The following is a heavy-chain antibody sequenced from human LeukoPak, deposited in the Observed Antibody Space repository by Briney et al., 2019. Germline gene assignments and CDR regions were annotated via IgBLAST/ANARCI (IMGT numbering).Heavy chain of an antibody. V-gene: IGHV4-39*02. CDR1: GGSISSSSYY. D-gene: IGHD3-22*01. Sequence: SETLSLTCTVSGGSISSSSYYWGWIRQPPGKGLGWIGSIYYSGSTYYNPSLKSRVTISVDTSKNQFSLKLSSVTAADTAVYYCARELRDSSGYSQRNQRYYFDYWGQGTLVTVSS. CDR2: IYYSGST. CDR3: ARELRDSSGYSQRNQRYYFDY. J-gene: IGHJ4*02.